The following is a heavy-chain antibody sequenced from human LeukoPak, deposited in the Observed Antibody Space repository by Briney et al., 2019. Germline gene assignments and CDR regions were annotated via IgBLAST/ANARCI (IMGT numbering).Heavy chain of an antibody. D-gene: IGHD2-15*01. Sequence: GGSLRLSCAASGFTVSSNYMSWVRQAPGKGLEWVSVIYSGGSTHYADSVKGRFTISRDNSKNTLYLQMNSLRAEDTAVYYCASDRTEGYCSGGSCYSNPPFDYWGQGTLVTVSS. CDR2: IYSGGST. CDR3: ASDRTEGYCSGGSCYSNPPFDY. CDR1: GFTVSSNY. J-gene: IGHJ4*02. V-gene: IGHV3-66*01.